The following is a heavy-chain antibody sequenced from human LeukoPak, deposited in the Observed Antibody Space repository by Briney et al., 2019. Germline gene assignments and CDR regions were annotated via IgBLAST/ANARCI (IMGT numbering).Heavy chain of an antibody. J-gene: IGHJ4*02. CDR3: ARAGGSVVPAAIGNY. Sequence: ASVKVSCKASGYTFTSYDIRWVRQAPGQGLEWMGWISANNGNTNYAQKLQGRVTMTTDTSTSTAYMELRSLRSDDTAVYYCARAGGSVVPAAIGNYWGQGTLVTVSS. D-gene: IGHD2-2*01. CDR2: ISANNGNT. CDR1: GYTFTSYD. V-gene: IGHV1-18*04.